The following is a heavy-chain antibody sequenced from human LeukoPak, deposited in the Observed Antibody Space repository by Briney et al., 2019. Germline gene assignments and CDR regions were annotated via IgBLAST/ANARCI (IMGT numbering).Heavy chain of an antibody. D-gene: IGHD1-26*01. CDR2: IKQDGSEK. CDR1: GFTFSSYW. J-gene: IGHJ4*02. Sequence: GGSLRLSCAASGFTFSSYWMSWVRQAPGKGLEWVANIKQDGSEKYYVDSVKGRFTISRDNAKNSLYLQMNSLRAEDTAVYYCARDLSLGGSYPFDYWGQGTLVTVSS. CDR3: ARDLSLGGSYPFDY. V-gene: IGHV3-7*01.